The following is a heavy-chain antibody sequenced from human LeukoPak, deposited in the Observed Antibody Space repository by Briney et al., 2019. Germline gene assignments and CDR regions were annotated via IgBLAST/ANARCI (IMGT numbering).Heavy chain of an antibody. CDR3: ARQSGTMVTTRFDY. CDR1: GFTFSSYS. V-gene: IGHV3-48*01. J-gene: IGHJ4*02. D-gene: IGHD4-17*01. Sequence: GGSLRLSCAASGFTFSSYSMNWVRQAPGKGLEWVSYISSSSRTIYYADSVKGRFTISRDDAKNSLYLQMNSLRAEDTAIYYCARQSGTMVTTRFDYWGQGTLVTVSS. CDR2: ISSSSRTI.